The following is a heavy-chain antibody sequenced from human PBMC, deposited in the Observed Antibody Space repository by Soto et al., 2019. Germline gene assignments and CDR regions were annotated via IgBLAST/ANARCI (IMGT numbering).Heavy chain of an antibody. D-gene: IGHD6-19*01. Sequence: GGFLRLSCAASGFTFSSCSMNWFRQAPGKGLEWVSSISPSSTYIYYADSVKGRFTISRDNARDSLYLQMNSLGAEDTAVYFCARDGSGWSRDYWGQGTLVTVSS. V-gene: IGHV3-21*06. CDR1: GFTFSSCS. CDR3: ARDGSGWSRDY. J-gene: IGHJ4*02. CDR2: ISPSSTYI.